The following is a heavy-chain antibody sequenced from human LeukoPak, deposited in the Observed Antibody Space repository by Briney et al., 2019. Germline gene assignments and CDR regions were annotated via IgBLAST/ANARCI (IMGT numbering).Heavy chain of an antibody. V-gene: IGHV4-4*07. CDR2: IHTSGST. J-gene: IGHJ4*02. CDR1: GVSISSYY. Sequence: SETLSLTCTVSGVSISSYYWSWIRQPAGKGLEWIGRIHTSGSTNYNPALKSRVIMSEDTSKNQFSLKLSSVTAADTAVYYCARGGYYYDSSGYYSFDYWGQGTLVTVSS. CDR3: ARGGYYYDSSGYYSFDY. D-gene: IGHD3-22*01.